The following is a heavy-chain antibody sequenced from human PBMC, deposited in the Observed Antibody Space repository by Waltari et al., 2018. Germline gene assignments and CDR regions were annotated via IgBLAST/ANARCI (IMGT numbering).Heavy chain of an antibody. V-gene: IGHV4-39*01. CDR3: ARLDPNGFDDS. CDR1: GDSMKSSSYS. CDR2: MYITGLS. D-gene: IGHD2-8*01. J-gene: IGHJ4*02. Sequence: QLQLQESGPGLVKPSETLSLTCFVSGDSMKSSSYSWGWIRQAPGRGLEWVGQMYITGLSEYNPSLRSRVSISIDRSKSQFSLTLTSLTAADTAVYHCARLDPNGFDDSWGQGTLVTVST.